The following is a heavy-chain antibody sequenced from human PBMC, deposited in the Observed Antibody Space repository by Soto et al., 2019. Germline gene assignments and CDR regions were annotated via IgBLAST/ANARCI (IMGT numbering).Heavy chain of an antibody. V-gene: IGHV3-48*01. D-gene: IGHD2-2*02. CDR3: ARETIPPPPYYYYYYMDV. CDR2: ISSSSSTI. J-gene: IGHJ6*03. Sequence: PGGSLRLSCAASGFTFSSYSMNWVRQAPGKGLEWVSYISSSSSTIYYADSVRGRFTISRDNAKNSLYLQMNSLRAEDTAVYYWARETIPPPPYYYYYYMDVWGKGTTVTVSS. CDR1: GFTFSSYS.